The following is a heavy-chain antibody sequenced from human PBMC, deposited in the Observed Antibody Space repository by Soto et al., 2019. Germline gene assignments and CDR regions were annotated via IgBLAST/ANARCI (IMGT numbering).Heavy chain of an antibody. Sequence: GGSLRLSCAASGFTFSSYWMSWVRQAPGKGLEWVANIKQDGSEKYYVDSVKGRFTISRDNAKNSLYLQMNSLRAEDTAVYYCARRLYGSGSYYPYYYYYYMDVWGKGTTVTVSS. CDR3: ARRLYGSGSYYPYYYYYYMDV. CDR2: IKQDGSEK. J-gene: IGHJ6*03. CDR1: GFTFSSYW. D-gene: IGHD3-10*01. V-gene: IGHV3-7*01.